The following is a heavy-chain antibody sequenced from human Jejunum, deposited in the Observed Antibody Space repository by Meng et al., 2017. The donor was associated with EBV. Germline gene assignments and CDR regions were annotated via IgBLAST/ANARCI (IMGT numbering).Heavy chain of an antibody. CDR1: GDAIRRSGFS. J-gene: IGHJ5*02. D-gene: IGHD6-13*01. CDR3: VRQHLLHNYFDP. CDR2: IYFHGGT. V-gene: IGHV4-30-4*07. Sequence: LAESGPGLGKPSQVPSLPSVGLGDAIRRSGFSLRLSPQEPRLGLEWILYIYFHGGTSHHPSPKSPVSISLRNSKKQVPLKLNSVTAADTAMYYCVRQHLLHNYFDPWGQGTLVTVSS.